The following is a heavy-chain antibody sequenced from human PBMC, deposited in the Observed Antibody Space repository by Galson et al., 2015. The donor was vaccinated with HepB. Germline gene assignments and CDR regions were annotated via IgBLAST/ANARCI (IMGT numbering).Heavy chain of an antibody. J-gene: IGHJ5*02. D-gene: IGHD4-11*01. CDR3: ASDDYSNLHHNWFDP. V-gene: IGHV1-69*13. Sequence: SVKVSCKASGGTFSSYAISWVRQAPGQGLEWMGGIIPIFGTANYAQKFQGRVTITADESTSTAYMELSSLRSEDTAVYYCASDDYSNLHHNWFDPWGQGTLVTVSS. CDR2: IIPIFGTA. CDR1: GGTFSSYA.